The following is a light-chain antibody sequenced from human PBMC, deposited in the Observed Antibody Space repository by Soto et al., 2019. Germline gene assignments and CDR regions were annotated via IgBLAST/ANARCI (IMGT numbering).Light chain of an antibody. CDR1: QSIGRF. Sequence: DIQMTQSPSTLSASVGDRVTITCRASQSIGRFLAWYQHQPGKAPKLLIYDASTLESGVPSRFSGTGSGTEFTFSITSLQPEDFGTYYCQQCYMGWTFDQGTKVDFK. CDR3: QQCYMGWT. CDR2: DAS. V-gene: IGKV1-5*01. J-gene: IGKJ1*01.